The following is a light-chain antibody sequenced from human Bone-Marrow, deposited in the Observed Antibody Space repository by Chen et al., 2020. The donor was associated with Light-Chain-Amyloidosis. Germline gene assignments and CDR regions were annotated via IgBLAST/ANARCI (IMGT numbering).Light chain of an antibody. J-gene: IGLJ3*02. V-gene: IGLV3-21*02. CDR3: QVWDRSSDRPV. CDR1: NIGSTS. CDR2: DDS. Sequence: SYVLTQPSSVSVAPGQTAPVARGGNNIGSTSVPWYQQTPGQAPLLVVYDDSDRPSGIPERLSGSNSGNTATLTISRVEAGDEADYYCQVWDRSSDRPVFGGGTKLTVL.